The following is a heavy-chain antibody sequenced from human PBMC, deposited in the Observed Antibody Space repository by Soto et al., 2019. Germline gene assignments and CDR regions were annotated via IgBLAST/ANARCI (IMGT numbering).Heavy chain of an antibody. J-gene: IGHJ4*02. CDR3: ARDVAVTGNANFDD. V-gene: IGHV1-3*01. D-gene: IGHD6-19*01. Sequence: ASVKVSCKASRFTFTSYAIHWVRQAPGQRLEWMGWINGANGNTKYSQKFQDRVTLTRDTSASTAYMELSSLRSEDTAVYYCARDVAVTGNANFDDWGQGTPVTVA. CDR1: RFTFTSYA. CDR2: INGANGNT.